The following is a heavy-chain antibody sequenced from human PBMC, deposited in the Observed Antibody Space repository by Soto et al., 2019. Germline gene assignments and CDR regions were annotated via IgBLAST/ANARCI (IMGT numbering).Heavy chain of an antibody. CDR3: ARSRAAAGNYYYYYMDV. J-gene: IGHJ6*03. CDR1: GFTVSSNY. Sequence: PGGSLRLSCAASGFTVSSNYMSWVRQAPGKGLEWVSVIYSGGSTYYADSVKGRLTISRHNSKNTLYLQMNSLRAEDTAVYYCARSRAAAGNYYYYYMDVWGKGTKVTVSS. D-gene: IGHD6-13*01. V-gene: IGHV3-53*04. CDR2: IYSGGST.